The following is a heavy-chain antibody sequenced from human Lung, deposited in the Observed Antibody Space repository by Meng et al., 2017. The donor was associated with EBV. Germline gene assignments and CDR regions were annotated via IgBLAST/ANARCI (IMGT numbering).Heavy chain of an antibody. J-gene: IGHJ4*02. CDR3: AGGPSRWLQFSFDY. V-gene: IGHV4-31*03. CDR2: LYYSGST. CDR1: RSYSSSSVDY. D-gene: IGHD5-24*01. Sequence: QVQVVVPGLVTPTQSLSLTCTVTRSYSSSSVDYWSWLRQQPGEGLEWIGYLYYSGSTYYHPSLKSRVTISVDTSKIQFSLKLSSVTAADTSVYYCAGGPSRWLQFSFDYWCQGTLVTVSS.